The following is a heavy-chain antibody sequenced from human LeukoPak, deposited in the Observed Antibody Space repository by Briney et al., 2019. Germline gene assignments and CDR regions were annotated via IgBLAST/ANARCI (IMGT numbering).Heavy chain of an antibody. CDR3: AKNDYGDYLFDY. D-gene: IGHD4-17*01. J-gene: IGHJ4*02. V-gene: IGHV1-69*13. CDR1: GGTFSSYA. Sequence: SVKVSCKASGGTFSSYAISWVRQAPGQGLEWMGGIIPIFGTANYAQKFQGRVTITADESTSTAYMELSSLRSEDTAVYYCAKNDYGDYLFDYWGQGTLVTVSS. CDR2: IIPIFGTA.